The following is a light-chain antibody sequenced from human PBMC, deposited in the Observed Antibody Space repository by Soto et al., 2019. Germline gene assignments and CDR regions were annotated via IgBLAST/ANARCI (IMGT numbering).Light chain of an antibody. CDR1: QSISSW. J-gene: IGKJ1*01. V-gene: IGKV1-5*03. Sequence: DIKMTQSPSTLPASVGDRVTITCRASQSISSWLAWYQQKPGRAPKLLIYKASNLESGVPSRFSGSGSGTEFTLTISSLQPDDFETYYCQQYNSYSLTFGQGTKV. CDR3: QQYNSYSLT. CDR2: KAS.